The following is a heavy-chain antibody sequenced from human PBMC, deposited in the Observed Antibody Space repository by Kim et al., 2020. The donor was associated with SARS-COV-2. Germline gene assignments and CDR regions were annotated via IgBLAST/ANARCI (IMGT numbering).Heavy chain of an antibody. J-gene: IGHJ4*02. CDR3: ATRYSSSWYDY. V-gene: IGHV4-59*01. Sequence: TNSNPSLKSRVTISVDTSKNQFSLKLSSVTAADTAVYYCATRYSSSWYDYWGQGTLVTISS. CDR2: T. D-gene: IGHD6-13*01.